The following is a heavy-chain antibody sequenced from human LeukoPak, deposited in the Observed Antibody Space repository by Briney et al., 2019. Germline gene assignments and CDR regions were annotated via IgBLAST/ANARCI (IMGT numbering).Heavy chain of an antibody. CDR1: GFTVSSNY. CDR3: ARDVSVDYSNYYFDY. D-gene: IGHD4-11*01. Sequence: GGSLRLSCAASGFTVSSNYMSWVRQAPGKGLEWVSVIYSGGSTYYADSVKGRFTISRDNSKNALYLQMNSLRAEDTAVYYCARDVSVDYSNYYFDYWGQGTLVTVSS. CDR2: IYSGGST. J-gene: IGHJ4*02. V-gene: IGHV3-66*02.